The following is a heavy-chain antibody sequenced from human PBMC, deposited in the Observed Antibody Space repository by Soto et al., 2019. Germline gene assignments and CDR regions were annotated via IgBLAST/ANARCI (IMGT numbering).Heavy chain of an antibody. CDR3: ARAKDGYYFDY. CDR1: GFTFSSYG. Sequence: GGSLRLSCAASGFTFSSYGMHWVRQAPGKGLEWVAVIWYDGSNKYYADSVKGRFTISRDNSKNTLYLQMNSLRAEDTAVYYCARAKDGYYFDYWGQGTLVTVSS. D-gene: IGHD5-12*01. CDR2: IWYDGSNK. V-gene: IGHV3-33*01. J-gene: IGHJ4*02.